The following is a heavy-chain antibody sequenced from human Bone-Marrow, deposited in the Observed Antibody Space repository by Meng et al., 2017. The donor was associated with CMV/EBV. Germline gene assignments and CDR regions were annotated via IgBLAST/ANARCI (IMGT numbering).Heavy chain of an antibody. CDR3: AREGALWTGVTIFGVVIQDNNWFDP. D-gene: IGHD3-3*01. J-gene: IGHJ5*02. V-gene: IGHV1-2*02. Sequence: ASVKVSCKASGYSFSENYIHWVRQAPGQGLEWMGCINPKSGVTYYSQKFQGRVTMTGDTTIITAYMDLSRLRSDDTAVYYCAREGALWTGVTIFGVVIQDNNWFDPWGQGTLVAAS. CDR2: INPKSGVT. CDR1: GYSFSENY.